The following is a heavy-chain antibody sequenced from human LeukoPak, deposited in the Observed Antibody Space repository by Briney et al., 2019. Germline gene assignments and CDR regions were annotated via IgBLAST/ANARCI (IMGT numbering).Heavy chain of an antibody. J-gene: IGHJ5*02. D-gene: IGHD5-24*01. Sequence: SVKVSCKSSGGTFSSFAINWVRQAPGQGLEWMGGIIPIFGTATYAQKFQGRVTLTRDMSTSTDYLELSSLRSEDTAVYYCARDNSVRDEAWWFNPWGQGTLVTVSS. CDR1: GGTFSSFA. CDR3: ARDNSVRDEAWWFNP. CDR2: IIPIFGTA. V-gene: IGHV1-69*05.